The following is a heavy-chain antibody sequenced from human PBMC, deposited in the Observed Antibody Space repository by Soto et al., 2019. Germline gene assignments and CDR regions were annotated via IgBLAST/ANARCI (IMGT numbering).Heavy chain of an antibody. D-gene: IGHD3-22*01. CDR1: GYTFTSYG. J-gene: IGHJ5*02. CDR3: ASAPSVQDYYDSSGYAADP. CDR2: ISAYNGNT. V-gene: IGHV1-18*01. Sequence: ASVKVSCKASGYTFTSYGISWVRQAPGQGLEWMGWISAYNGNTNYAQKLQGRVTMTTDTSTSTAYMELRSLRSDDTAVYYCASAPSVQDYYDSSGYAADPWGQGTLVTVSS.